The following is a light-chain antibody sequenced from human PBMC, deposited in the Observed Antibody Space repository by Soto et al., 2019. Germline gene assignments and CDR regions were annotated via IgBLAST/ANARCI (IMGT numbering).Light chain of an antibody. CDR3: QQYSKWPLT. Sequence: EIILTQSPDTLSLSPGERATLSCRASQSVSGNLAWYQQKPGQAPRLLIYGASTRATGIPARFSGSGSGTEFTLTISSLQSEDFAVYYCQQYSKWPLTFGGGTKVDIK. CDR1: QSVSGN. V-gene: IGKV3D-15*01. CDR2: GAS. J-gene: IGKJ4*01.